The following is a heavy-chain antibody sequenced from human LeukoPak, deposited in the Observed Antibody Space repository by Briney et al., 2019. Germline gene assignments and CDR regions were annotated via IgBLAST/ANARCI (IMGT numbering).Heavy chain of an antibody. Sequence: SETLSLTCTVSGGSISSGSYYWSWIRQPAGKGLEWIGRIYTSGSTNYNPSLKSRVTISVDTSKNQFSLKLSSVTAADTAVYYCARGAPIAPWGQGTLVTVSS. CDR3: ARGAPIAP. D-gene: IGHD1-26*01. V-gene: IGHV4-61*02. CDR2: IYTSGST. CDR1: GGSISSGSYY. J-gene: IGHJ5*02.